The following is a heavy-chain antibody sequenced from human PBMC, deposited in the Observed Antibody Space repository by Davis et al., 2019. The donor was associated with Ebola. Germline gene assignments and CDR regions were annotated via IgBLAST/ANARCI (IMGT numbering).Heavy chain of an antibody. CDR3: ARDDVYCSSTSCRPYYYYYGMDV. CDR2: ISSNGGST. V-gene: IGHV3-64*01. J-gene: IGHJ6*02. CDR1: GFTFSSYA. Sequence: GGSLRLFCAASGFTFSSYAMHWVRQAPGKGLEYVSAISSNGGSTYYANSVKGRFTISRDNSKNTLYLQMGSLRAEDMAVYYCARDDVYCSSTSCRPYYYYYGMDVWGQGTTVTVSS. D-gene: IGHD2-2*01.